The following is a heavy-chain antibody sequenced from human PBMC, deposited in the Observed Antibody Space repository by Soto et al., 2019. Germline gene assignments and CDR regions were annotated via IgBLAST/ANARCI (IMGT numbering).Heavy chain of an antibody. Sequence: GASVKVSCKASGYTFTSYYMNWVRQAPGQGLEWLGIINPSGGYTTYAQRFLGRVTMTSDTSTSTVHMELGSLTSEGTAVYYCARGGGIVVVIAPYEHWGQGTLVTVSS. D-gene: IGHD2-21*01. V-gene: IGHV1-46*03. J-gene: IGHJ1*01. CDR2: INPSGGYT. CDR3: ARGGGIVVVIAPYEH. CDR1: GYTFTSYY.